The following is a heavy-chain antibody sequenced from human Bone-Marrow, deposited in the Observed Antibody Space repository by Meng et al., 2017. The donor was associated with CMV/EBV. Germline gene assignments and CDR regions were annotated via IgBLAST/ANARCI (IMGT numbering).Heavy chain of an antibody. V-gene: IGHV3-30*14. J-gene: IGHJ4*02. CDR1: GFTFSSYA. Sequence: GESLKISCAASGFTFSSYAMHWVRQAPGKGLEWVAVISYDGSNKYYADSVKGRFTISRENAKNSLYLQMNSLRAGDTAVYYCARARGGYFDYWGQGMLVTVSS. D-gene: IGHD3-16*01. CDR2: ISYDGSNK. CDR3: ARARGGYFDY.